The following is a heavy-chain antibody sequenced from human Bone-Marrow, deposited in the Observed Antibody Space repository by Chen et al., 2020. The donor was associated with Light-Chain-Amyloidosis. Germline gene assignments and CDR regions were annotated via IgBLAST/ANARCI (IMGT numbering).Heavy chain of an antibody. Sequence: QVQLVESGGGVVQPGGSLRLSCAGSGFTFSSYAMHWVRQAPGKGLEWVAFIRYDGSNKYYADSVKGRFTISRDNSKNTLYLQMNSLRAEDTAVYYCAKDVDRRLGYYYYMDVWGKGTTVTVSS. CDR2: IRYDGSNK. J-gene: IGHJ6*03. CDR1: GFTFSSYA. CDR3: AKDVDRRLGYYYYMDV. D-gene: IGHD6-19*01. V-gene: IGHV3-30*02.